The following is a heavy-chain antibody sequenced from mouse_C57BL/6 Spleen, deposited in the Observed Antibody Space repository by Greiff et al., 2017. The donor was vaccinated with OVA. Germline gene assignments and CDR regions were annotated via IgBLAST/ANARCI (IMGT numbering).Heavy chain of an antibody. CDR3: GSDTTGVAKGYIDY. V-gene: IGHV1-22*01. J-gene: IGHJ2*01. D-gene: IGHD1-1*01. CDR1: GYTFTDYN. CDR2: INPNNGGT. Sequence: EVKLVESGPELVKPGASVKMSCKASGYTFTDYNMHWVKQSHGKSLEWIGYINPNNGGTSYTQKFKGKATLTVNKSSSTAYMELRSLTSEDSAVFYCGSDTTGVAKGYIDYWGQGTTLTVSS.